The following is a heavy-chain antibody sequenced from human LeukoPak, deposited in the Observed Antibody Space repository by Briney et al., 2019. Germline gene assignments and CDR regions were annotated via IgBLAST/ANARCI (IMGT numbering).Heavy chain of an antibody. Sequence: ASVKVSCKVSGYTLTELSMHWVQQAPGKGLEWMGGFDPEDGETIYAQKFQGRVTMTEDTSTDTAYMELSSLRSEDTAVYYCQVLNYYGSGSYYQPQDYWGQGTLVTVSS. D-gene: IGHD3-10*01. J-gene: IGHJ4*02. CDR1: GYTLTELS. V-gene: IGHV1-24*01. CDR3: QVLNYYGSGSYYQPQDY. CDR2: FDPEDGET.